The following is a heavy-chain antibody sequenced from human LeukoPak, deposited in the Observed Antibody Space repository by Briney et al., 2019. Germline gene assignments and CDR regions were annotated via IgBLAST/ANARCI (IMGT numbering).Heavy chain of an antibody. D-gene: IGHD6-13*01. V-gene: IGHV4-59*01. CDR2: IYYSGST. CDR1: GFTFSSYW. CDR3: ARAKAAAGVDY. J-gene: IGHJ4*02. Sequence: GSLRLSCAASGFTFSSYWMSWVRQAPGKGLEWIGYIYYSGSTNYNPSLKSRVTISVDTSKNQFSLKLSSVTAADTAVYYCARAKAAAGVDYWGQGTLVTVSS.